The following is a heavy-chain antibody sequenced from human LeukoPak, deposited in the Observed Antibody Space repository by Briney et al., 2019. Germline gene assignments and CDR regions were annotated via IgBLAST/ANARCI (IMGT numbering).Heavy chain of an antibody. CDR3: ARERGSLTGYLSIDY. D-gene: IGHD3-9*01. V-gene: IGHV4-39*07. CDR1: GGSISSSSYY. CDR2: IYHSGST. Sequence: SETLSLTCTVSGGSISSSSYYWGWIRQPPGKGLEWIGSIYHSGSTYYNPSLKSRVTISVDTSKNQFSLQLRSVTAGDTAVYYCARERGSLTGYLSIDYWGQGTLVTVSS. J-gene: IGHJ4*02.